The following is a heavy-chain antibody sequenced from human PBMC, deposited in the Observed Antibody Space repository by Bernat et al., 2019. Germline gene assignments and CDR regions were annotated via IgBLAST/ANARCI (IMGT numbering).Heavy chain of an antibody. CDR2: IIPILGIA. V-gene: IGHV1-69*02. CDR3: ARSPGIAAAGTGMLDH. Sequence: QVQLVQSGAEVKKPGSSVKVSCKASGGTFSSYTISWVRQAPGQGLEWMGRIIPILGIANYAQKFQGRVTITADKSTSTAYMELSSLGSEDTAVYYCARSPGIAAAGTGMLDHWGQGTLVTVSS. D-gene: IGHD6-13*01. CDR1: GGTFSSYT. J-gene: IGHJ5*02.